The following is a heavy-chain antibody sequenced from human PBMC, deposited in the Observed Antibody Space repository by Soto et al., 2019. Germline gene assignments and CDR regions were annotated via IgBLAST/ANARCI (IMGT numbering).Heavy chain of an antibody. J-gene: IGHJ5*02. Sequence: QITLKESRPTLVKPTQTLTLTCTFSGFSLTTAGAGVGWIRQPPGKALEWLALIYWNDDTRYSPSLKSRLTITKDTSKNQVVLRMTNMDPVDTATYYCAHRGYGNYPRDNWFDLWGQGILVIVSS. CDR3: AHRGYGNYPRDNWFDL. CDR1: GFSLTTAGAG. D-gene: IGHD4-17*01. V-gene: IGHV2-5*01. CDR2: IYWNDDT.